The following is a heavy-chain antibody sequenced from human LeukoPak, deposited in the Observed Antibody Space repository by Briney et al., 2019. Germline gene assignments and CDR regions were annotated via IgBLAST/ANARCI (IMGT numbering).Heavy chain of an antibody. CDR1: GFTFSNAW. Sequence: GGSLRLSCAASGFTFSNAWMSWIRQAPGKGLEWVSYISSSSSYTNYADSVKGRFTISRDNAKNSLYLQMNSLRAEDTAVYYCARGDCSSTSCYGYYYYYGMDVWGQGTTVTVSS. CDR2: ISSSSSYT. CDR3: ARGDCSSTSCYGYYYYYGMDV. D-gene: IGHD2-2*01. J-gene: IGHJ6*02. V-gene: IGHV3-11*06.